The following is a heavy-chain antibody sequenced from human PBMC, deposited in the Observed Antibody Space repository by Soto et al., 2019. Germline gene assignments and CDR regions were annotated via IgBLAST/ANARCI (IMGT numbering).Heavy chain of an antibody. CDR2: ISAYNGNT. Sequence: ASVKVSCKASGYTFTSYGISWVRQAPGQGLEWMGWISAYNGNTNYAQKLQGRVTMTTDTSTSTAYMELRSLRSDDTAVYYCARERGNSRSYYYGMDVWGQGTTVTVPS. V-gene: IGHV1-18*01. J-gene: IGHJ6*02. CDR1: GYTFTSYG. CDR3: ARERGNSRSYYYGMDV. D-gene: IGHD6-13*01.